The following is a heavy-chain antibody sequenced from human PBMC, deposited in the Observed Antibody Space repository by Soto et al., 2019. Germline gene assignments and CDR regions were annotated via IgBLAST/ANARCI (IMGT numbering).Heavy chain of an antibody. J-gene: IGHJ6*02. V-gene: IGHV3-74*01. Sequence: GGSLRLSCAASGFTFSSYWMHWVRQAPGKGLVWVSRINSDGSSTSYADSVKGRFTISRDNAKNTLYLQMNSLRAEDTAVYYCARDPVAMVRGVIITNYYYYGMDVWGQGTTVTAP. CDR1: GFTFSSYW. D-gene: IGHD3-10*01. CDR2: INSDGSST. CDR3: ARDPVAMVRGVIITNYYYYGMDV.